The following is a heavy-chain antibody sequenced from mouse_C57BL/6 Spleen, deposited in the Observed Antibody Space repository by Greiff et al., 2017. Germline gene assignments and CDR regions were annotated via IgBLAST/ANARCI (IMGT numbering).Heavy chain of an antibody. CDR1: GYTFTSYW. D-gene: IGHD2-3*01. Sequence: QVQLQQPGAELVKPGASVKVSCKASGYTFTSYWMHWVKQRPGQGLEWIGRIHPSDSDTNYNQKFKGKATLTVDKSSSTAYMQLSSLTSEDSAVYYCAISIYDGYFSYYAMDYWGQGTSVTVSS. J-gene: IGHJ4*01. CDR3: AISIYDGYFSYYAMDY. V-gene: IGHV1-74*01. CDR2: IHPSDSDT.